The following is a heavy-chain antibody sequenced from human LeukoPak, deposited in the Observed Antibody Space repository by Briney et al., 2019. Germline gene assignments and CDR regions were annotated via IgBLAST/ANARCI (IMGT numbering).Heavy chain of an antibody. CDR3: ARGQFQRDY. V-gene: IGHV4-34*01. J-gene: IGHJ4*02. CDR2: VNHSGRT. CDR1: GGAFSGYF. Sequence: SETLSLTCAVYGGAFSGYFWSWIRQPPGKGLEWIGEVNHSGRTNYNPSLKSQVTISVGPSKSQFSLNLRSVTAADTAVYYCARGQFQRDYWGQGTLVIVSS.